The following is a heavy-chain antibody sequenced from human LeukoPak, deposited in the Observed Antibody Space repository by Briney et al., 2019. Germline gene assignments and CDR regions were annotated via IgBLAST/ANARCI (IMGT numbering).Heavy chain of an antibody. CDR2: VYYSGST. V-gene: IGHV4-39*01. D-gene: IGHD4/OR15-4a*01. CDR3: ARRDYAAWFDP. J-gene: IGHJ5*02. CDR1: GNSITSGAFY. Sequence: SETLSLTCNVSGNSITSGAFYWAWIRQSPGKGLEWIGNVYYSGSTQYNPSLRGRVSISMDKTKNQFSLNLNSVSVTDTAIYYCARRDYAAWFDPWGQGTLVTVSS.